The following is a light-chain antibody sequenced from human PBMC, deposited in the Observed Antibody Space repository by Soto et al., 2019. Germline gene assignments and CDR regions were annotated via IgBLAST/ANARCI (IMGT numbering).Light chain of an antibody. V-gene: IGKV4-1*01. J-gene: IGKJ4*01. Sequence: DIVITQSPYSLAVALCERATINCRSIESVLKSSNNKNYLTWFQKKPRQPPKVLLYWASTRESGVPDRFSGSGSGTDFTLTISSLQAEDVAVYYCQQYYNAPLTFGGGTKVDIK. CDR2: WAS. CDR3: QQYYNAPLT. CDR1: ESVLKSSNNKNY.